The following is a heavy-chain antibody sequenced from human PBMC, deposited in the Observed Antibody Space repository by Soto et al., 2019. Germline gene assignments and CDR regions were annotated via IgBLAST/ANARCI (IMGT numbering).Heavy chain of an antibody. J-gene: IGHJ4*02. Sequence: PSETLSLTCTVSGGSVSSGSYYWSWIRQPPGKGLEWIGYIFYSGSTNYNPFLKSRVTISVDTSKNQFSLKLSSVTAADTAVYYCAREAAARQIDYWGQGTLVTVSS. CDR2: IFYSGST. CDR1: GGSVSSGSYY. CDR3: AREAAARQIDY. V-gene: IGHV4-61*01. D-gene: IGHD6-13*01.